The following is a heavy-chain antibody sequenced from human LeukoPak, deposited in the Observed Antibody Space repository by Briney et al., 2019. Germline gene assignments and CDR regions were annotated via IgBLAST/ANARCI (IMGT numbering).Heavy chain of an antibody. J-gene: IGHJ3*02. D-gene: IGHD3-22*01. V-gene: IGHV4-59*08. CDR1: GGSISSYY. Sequence: SETLSLTCTVSGGSISSYYWSWIRQPPGKGLEWTGYIYYSGSTNYNPSLKSRVTISVDTSKNQFSLKLSSVTAADTAVYYCARHFYDSSGYGAFDIWGQGTMVTVSS. CDR2: IYYSGST. CDR3: ARHFYDSSGYGAFDI.